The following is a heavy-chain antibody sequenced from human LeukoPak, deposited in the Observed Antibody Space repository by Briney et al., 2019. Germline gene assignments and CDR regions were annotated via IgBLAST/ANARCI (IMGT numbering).Heavy chain of an antibody. D-gene: IGHD6-19*01. V-gene: IGHV3-74*01. CDR3: AREANSGYSSGDDAFDI. Sequence: GGSLRLSCAASGFTLSTYWMHWVRQAPGKGLVWVSRINGEGRSTSYADSVKGRFTISRDNAKSTLYLQMNSLRAEDTAVYYCAREANSGYSSGDDAFDIWGQGTMVTVSS. J-gene: IGHJ3*02. CDR1: GFTLSTYW. CDR2: INGEGRST.